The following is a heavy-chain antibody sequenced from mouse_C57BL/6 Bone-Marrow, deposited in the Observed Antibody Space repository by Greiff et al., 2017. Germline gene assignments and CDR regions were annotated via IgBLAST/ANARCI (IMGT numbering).Heavy chain of an antibody. CDR1: GFSLTSYG. CDR3: AVLYYGNYLYAMDY. J-gene: IGHJ4*01. D-gene: IGHD2-1*01. Sequence: QVQLQQSGPGLVQPSQSLSITCTVSGFSLTSYGVHWVRQSPGKGLEWLGVIWRGGSTDYNAAFMSRLSITKDNSKSQVFFKMNSLQADDTAIYYCAVLYYGNYLYAMDYWGQGTSVTVSS. V-gene: IGHV2-5*01. CDR2: IWRGGST.